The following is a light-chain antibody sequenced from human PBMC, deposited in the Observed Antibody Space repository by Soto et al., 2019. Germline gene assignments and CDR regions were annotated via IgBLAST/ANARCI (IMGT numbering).Light chain of an antibody. CDR1: ESIGDY. J-gene: IGKJ5*01. V-gene: IGKV3-20*01. CDR2: AAS. CDR3: QQYVTSLSIT. Sequence: EIVLTQSPCALSLSPGDRATLSCWASESIGDYLAWYQQRPGQAPRLLIYAASRRASGSPHRFSGSGSERAFTLAISGLEPADFGVYDCQQYVTSLSITSGQGTLLE.